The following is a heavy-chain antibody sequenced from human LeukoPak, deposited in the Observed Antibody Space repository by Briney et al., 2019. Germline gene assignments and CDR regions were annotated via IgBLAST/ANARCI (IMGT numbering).Heavy chain of an antibody. V-gene: IGHV1-18*01. J-gene: IGHJ3*02. D-gene: IGHD6-19*01. CDR3: ARVYMYFLGSGPAHDAFDI. Sequence: ASVKVSCKASGYTFTSYGISWVRQAPGQGLEWMGWISAYNGNTNYAQKLQGRVTMTTDTSTSTAYMELRSLRSDDTAVYYCARVYMYFLGSGPAHDAFDIWGQGTMVTVSS. CDR1: GYTFTSYG. CDR2: ISAYNGNT.